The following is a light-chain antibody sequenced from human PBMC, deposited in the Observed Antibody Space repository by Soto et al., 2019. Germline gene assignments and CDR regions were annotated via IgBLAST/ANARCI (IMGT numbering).Light chain of an antibody. V-gene: IGKV3-20*01. CDR2: AAS. CDR1: QSIISSY. Sequence: IVLTQSPGPLSLSPGERATLSCRASQSIISSYLAWYQQKPGQTPRLLIYAASSRATGIPDRFSGSGSGTDFTLTISRLEPADFAVYYCQHYGRSPTWTFGQGTKVDI. CDR3: QHYGRSPTWT. J-gene: IGKJ1*01.